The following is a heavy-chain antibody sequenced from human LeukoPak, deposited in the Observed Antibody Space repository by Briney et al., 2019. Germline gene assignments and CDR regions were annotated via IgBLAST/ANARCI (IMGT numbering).Heavy chain of an antibody. D-gene: IGHD4-23*01. CDR1: GITFSSYW. CDR2: IKEDGSEK. V-gene: IGHV3-7*01. J-gene: IGHJ4*02. CDR3: AAGGNSDY. Sequence: PGGSLRLSCAASGITFSSYWMGWVRQAPGKGLEWVANIKEDGSEKYYVDSVKGRFTISRDNAKNSLYLQMNSLRAEDTAVYYCAAGGNSDYWGQGTLVTVSS.